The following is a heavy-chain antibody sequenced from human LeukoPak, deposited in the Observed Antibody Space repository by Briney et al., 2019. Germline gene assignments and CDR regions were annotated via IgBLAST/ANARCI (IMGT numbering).Heavy chain of an antibody. CDR3: ATPYSGGYHGLDI. D-gene: IGHD1-26*01. J-gene: IGHJ3*02. V-gene: IGHV4-39*01. Sequence: SETLSLTCTVSGGSINSSTYYWGWIRQPPGKGLEWIGSIYYSGSTYYNPSLKSRVTISVDTSKNQFSLKLNSVTAADTAVYYCATPYSGGYHGLDIWGQGTMVTVSS. CDR2: IYYSGST. CDR1: GGSINSSTYY.